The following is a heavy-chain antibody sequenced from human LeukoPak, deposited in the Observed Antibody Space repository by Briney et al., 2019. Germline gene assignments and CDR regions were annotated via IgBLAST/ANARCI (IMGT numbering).Heavy chain of an antibody. D-gene: IGHD5-24*01. J-gene: IGHJ5*02. Sequence: GGSLRLSCAASGFTFSSYAMGWVRQAPGKGLEWVSAISGNGDSTYYADSVKGRFTISRDNSKNTLYLQMNSLRAEDTALYYCARQMATINHWGQGTLVTVSS. CDR1: GFTFSSYA. CDR3: ARQMATINH. CDR2: ISGNGDST. V-gene: IGHV3-23*01.